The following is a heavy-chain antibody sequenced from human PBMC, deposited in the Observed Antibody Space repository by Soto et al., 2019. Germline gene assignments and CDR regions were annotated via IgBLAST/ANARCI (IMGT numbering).Heavy chain of an antibody. CDR2: IRSKANSYAT. D-gene: IGHD1-1*01. V-gene: IGHV3-73*01. J-gene: IGHJ6*02. CDR1: GFTFSGSA. Sequence: GGSLRLSCAASGFTFSGSAMHWVRQASGKGLEWVGRIRSKANSYATAYAASVKGRFTISRDDSKNTAYLQMNSLKTEDTAVYYCTRNLNQLYGMDVWGQGTTVTVSS. CDR3: TRNLNQLYGMDV.